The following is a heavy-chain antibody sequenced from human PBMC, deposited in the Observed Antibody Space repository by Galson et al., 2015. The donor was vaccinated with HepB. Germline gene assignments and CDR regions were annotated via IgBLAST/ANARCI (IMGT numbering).Heavy chain of an antibody. CDR2: ISSNGGST. V-gene: IGHV3-64D*06. J-gene: IGHJ6*02. CDR3: VNDRYCSGGSCFSLANYYYGMDV. Sequence: SLRLSCAASGFTFSSYAMHWVRQAPGKGLEYVSAISSNGGSTYYADSVKGRFTISRDNSKNTLYLQMSSLRAEDTAVYYYVNDRYCSGGSCFSLANYYYGMDVWGQGTTVTVSS. D-gene: IGHD2-15*01. CDR1: GFTFSSYA.